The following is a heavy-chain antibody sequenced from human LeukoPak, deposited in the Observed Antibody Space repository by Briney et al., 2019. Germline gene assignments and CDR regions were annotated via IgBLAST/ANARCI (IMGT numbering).Heavy chain of an antibody. J-gene: IGHJ4*02. CDR2: IYYSGST. V-gene: IGHV4-59*01. CDR1: GGSFSSYY. Sequence: SETLSLTCAVYGGSFSSYYWSWIRQPPGKGLEWIGYIYYSGSTNYNPSLKSRVTISVDTSKNQFSLKLSSVTAADTAVYYCARKPSQGLAYFDYWGQGTLVTVSS. CDR3: ARKPSQGLAYFDY. D-gene: IGHD2-2*01.